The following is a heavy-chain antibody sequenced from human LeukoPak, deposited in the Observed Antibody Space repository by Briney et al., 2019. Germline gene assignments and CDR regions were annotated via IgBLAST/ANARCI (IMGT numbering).Heavy chain of an antibody. J-gene: IGHJ6*03. CDR1: GYSISSGYY. V-gene: IGHV4-38-2*02. CDR3: ARTRANRLLTGPYYYYYMDV. CDR2: IYHSGST. D-gene: IGHD3-9*01. Sequence: SETLSLTCTVSGYSISSGYYWGWIRQPPGQGLEWIGNIYHSGSTYYNPSLKSRVTISVDTSKNQFSLKLSSVTAADTAVYYCARTRANRLLTGPYYYYYMDVWGKGTTVTISS.